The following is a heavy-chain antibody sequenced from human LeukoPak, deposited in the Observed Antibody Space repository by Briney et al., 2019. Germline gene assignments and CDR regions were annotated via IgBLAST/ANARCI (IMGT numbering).Heavy chain of an antibody. CDR2: IYYSGST. D-gene: IGHD5-12*01. Sequence: PSETLSLTCTVSGGSISSYYWSWIRQPPGKGLEWIGYIYYSGSTNYNPSLKSRVTISVDTSKNQFSLKLSSVTAADTAVYYCARHPAGVATVLDYWGQGTLVNVSS. J-gene: IGHJ4*02. V-gene: IGHV4-59*08. CDR3: ARHPAGVATVLDY. CDR1: GGSISSYY.